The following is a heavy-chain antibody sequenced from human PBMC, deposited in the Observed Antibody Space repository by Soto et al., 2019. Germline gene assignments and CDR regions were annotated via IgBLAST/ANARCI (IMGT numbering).Heavy chain of an antibody. Sequence: PGGSLRLSCAASGFTFSSYAMHWVRQAPGKGLEWVAVISYDGSNKYYADSVKGRFTISRDNSKNTLYLQMNSLRAEDTAVYYCASSNHYYYGMDVWGQGTTVTV. CDR3: ASSNHYYYGMDV. CDR2: ISYDGSNK. V-gene: IGHV3-30-3*01. CDR1: GFTFSSYA. J-gene: IGHJ6*02.